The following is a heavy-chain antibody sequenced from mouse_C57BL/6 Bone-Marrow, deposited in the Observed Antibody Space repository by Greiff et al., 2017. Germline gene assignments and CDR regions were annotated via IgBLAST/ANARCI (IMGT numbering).Heavy chain of an antibody. D-gene: IGHD1-1*01. J-gene: IGHJ3*01. CDR1: GYSITSGYY. CDR2: ISYDGSN. Sequence: EVQLQESGPGLVKPSQSLSLTCSVTGYSITSGYYWNWIRQFPGNKLEWMGYISYDGSNNYNPSLKNRISITRDTSKNQVFLKLNSVTTEDTATYYCARGHYYGTWFAYWGQGTLVTVSA. V-gene: IGHV3-6*01. CDR3: ARGHYYGTWFAY.